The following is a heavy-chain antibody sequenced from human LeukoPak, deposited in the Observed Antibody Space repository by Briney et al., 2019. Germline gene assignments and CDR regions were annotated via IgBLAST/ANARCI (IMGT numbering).Heavy chain of an antibody. D-gene: IGHD2-2*01. CDR1: GFPFRSYG. J-gene: IGHJ4*02. Sequence: GGDLLLSCAASGFPFRSYGMGGVRQAPGKGVEWVSAMRGGGGSTFYADSGKGRFTIYRDNSKNTQCVEMNRLRDEDRAVYCCAKSHCCSFSCSRAEFWGQGTLGTVS. CDR3: AKSHCCSFSCSRAEF. V-gene: IGHV3-23*01. CDR2: MRGGGGST.